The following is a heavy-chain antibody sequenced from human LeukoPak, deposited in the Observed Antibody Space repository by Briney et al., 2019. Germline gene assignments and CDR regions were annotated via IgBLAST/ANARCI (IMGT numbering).Heavy chain of an antibody. CDR3: AGSGYSYPNWFDP. Sequence: PGGSLRLSCAASGFTFSSYSMNWVRQAPGKGLEWVSSISSSSSYIYYADSVKGRFTISRDNAKNSLYLQMNSLRAEDTAVYYCAGSGYSYPNWFDPWGQGTLVTVSS. CDR2: ISSSSSYI. D-gene: IGHD5-18*01. CDR1: GFTFSSYS. V-gene: IGHV3-21*01. J-gene: IGHJ5*02.